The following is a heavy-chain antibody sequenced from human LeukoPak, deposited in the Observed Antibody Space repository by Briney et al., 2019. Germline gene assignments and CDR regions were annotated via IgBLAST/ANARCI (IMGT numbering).Heavy chain of an antibody. CDR3: ARDHTVTRIKGPPQGLDY. Sequence: GASVKVSCKASGYTFTSYGISWVRQAPGQGLEWMGWISAYNGNTNYAQKLQGRVTMTTDTSTSTAYMELRSLRSDDTAVYYCARDHTVTRIKGPPQGLDYWGQGTLVTVSS. CDR2: ISAYNGNT. J-gene: IGHJ4*02. V-gene: IGHV1-18*01. CDR1: GYTFTSYG. D-gene: IGHD4-17*01.